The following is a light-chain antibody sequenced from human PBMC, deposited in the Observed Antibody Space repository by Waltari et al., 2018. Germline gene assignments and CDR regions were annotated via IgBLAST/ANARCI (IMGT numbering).Light chain of an antibody. CDR2: RSA. CDR3: ASWDDSLNGHWV. J-gene: IGLJ3*02. Sequence: QSVLTQPPSASGPPGQRVTISRPGSAPNIRGHLVPWYQQPPGKAPKLLIYRSALRPSGVPDRFSGSKSGTSASLAISGLQSEDEADYFCASWDDSLNGHWVFGGGTKVTVL. V-gene: IGLV1-44*01. CDR1: APNIRGHL.